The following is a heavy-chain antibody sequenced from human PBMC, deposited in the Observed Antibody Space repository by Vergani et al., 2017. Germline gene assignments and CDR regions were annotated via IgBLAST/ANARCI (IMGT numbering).Heavy chain of an antibody. CDR3: ARDRAEYYDFWSGYNYGMDV. V-gene: IGHV4-59*01. D-gene: IGHD3-3*01. J-gene: IGHJ6*02. Sequence: QVQLQESGPGLVKPSETLSLTCPVSGGSISSYYWSWIRQPPGKGLEWIGYIYYSGRTNYNPSLKSRVTISVDTSKNQFSLKLRSVTAADTAVYYCARDRAEYYDFWSGYNYGMDVWGQGTTVTVSS. CDR2: IYYSGRT. CDR1: GGSISSYY.